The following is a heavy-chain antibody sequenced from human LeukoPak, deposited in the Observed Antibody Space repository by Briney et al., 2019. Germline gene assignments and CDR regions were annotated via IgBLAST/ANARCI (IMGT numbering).Heavy chain of an antibody. J-gene: IGHJ1*01. CDR3: ARASSSWSAGYFQH. CDR1: GGSISSGDYY. D-gene: IGHD6-13*01. CDR2: IYYSGST. V-gene: IGHV4-30-4*01. Sequence: SQTLSLTCTVSGGSISSGDYYWSWIRQPPGKGLEWIGYIYYSGSTYYNPSLKSRVTISVDKSKNQFSLKLSSVTAADTAVYYCARASSSWSAGYFQHWGQGTLVTVSS.